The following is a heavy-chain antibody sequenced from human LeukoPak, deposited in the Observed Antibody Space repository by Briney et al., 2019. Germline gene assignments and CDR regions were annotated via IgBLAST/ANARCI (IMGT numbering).Heavy chain of an antibody. V-gene: IGHV5-51*01. CDR3: ARVPYCSGGSCYGWFDP. Sequence: GESLKISCKGSGYSFTSYWIGWVRQMPGKGLEWMGIIYPGDSDTRYSPSFQGQVTISADKSISTAYLQWSSLKASDTAMYYCARVPYCSGGSCYGWFDPWGQGTLVTVSS. D-gene: IGHD2-15*01. CDR1: GYSFTSYW. CDR2: IYPGDSDT. J-gene: IGHJ5*02.